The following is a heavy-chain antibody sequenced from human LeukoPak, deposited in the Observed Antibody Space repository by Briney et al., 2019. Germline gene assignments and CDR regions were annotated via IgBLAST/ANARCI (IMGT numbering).Heavy chain of an antibody. D-gene: IGHD2-2*01. J-gene: IGHJ5*02. CDR2: ISSSSSYI. CDR3: ARDPAVEASPDP. Sequence: KPGGSLRLSCAASGFTFSSYNMNWVRQAPGKGLEWVSSISSSSSYIYYADSVKGRFTISRDNAKNSLYLQMNSLRAEDTAVYYCARDPAVEASPDPWGQGTLVTVSS. V-gene: IGHV3-21*01. CDR1: GFTFSSYN.